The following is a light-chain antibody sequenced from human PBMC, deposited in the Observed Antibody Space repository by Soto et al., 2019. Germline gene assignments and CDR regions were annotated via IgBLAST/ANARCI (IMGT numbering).Light chain of an antibody. Sequence: EIVMTQSPATLSVSPGERATLSCRASQSVRSSFLAWYQQKPGQAPSLLIYGASTRATAIPARFSDSGSGTEFTLTINSLQSEDFAVYYCQQYSNWPLTFGGGTKVDIK. CDR3: QQYSNWPLT. CDR1: QSVRSSF. CDR2: GAS. J-gene: IGKJ4*01. V-gene: IGKV3-15*01.